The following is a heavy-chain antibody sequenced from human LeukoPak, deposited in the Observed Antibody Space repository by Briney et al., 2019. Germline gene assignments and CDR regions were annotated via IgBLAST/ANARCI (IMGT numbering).Heavy chain of an antibody. V-gene: IGHV1-2*02. CDR2: INPNSGGT. CDR1: GYTFTGYY. D-gene: IGHD2-15*01. CDR3: AXXXXXXXXXXXXSRDIELVY. Sequence: ASVKVSCKASGYTFTGYYMHWVRQAPGQGLEWMGWINPNSGGTYYAQKFQGRVTMTRDTSISTAYMELSRLRSDDTAVYYCAXXXXXXXXXXXXSRDIELVYWGQGTLVTVSS. J-gene: IGHJ4*02.